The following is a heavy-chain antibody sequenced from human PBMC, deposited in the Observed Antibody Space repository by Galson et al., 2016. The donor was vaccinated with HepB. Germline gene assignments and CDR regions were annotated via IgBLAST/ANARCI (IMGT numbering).Heavy chain of an antibody. D-gene: IGHD3-3*01. Sequence: SLRLSCAASGFIFSNYEMDWVRQAPGKGLEWVSKISQTGTKSSYIESVKGRFTISRDNTKSSLYLEMKSLRAEDTATYYCVRQRDFYLETSGHAGQDAFDIWGQGTKVTVSS. CDR1: GFIFSNYE. CDR2: ISQTGTKS. J-gene: IGHJ3*02. V-gene: IGHV3-48*03. CDR3: VRQRDFYLETSGHAGQDAFDI.